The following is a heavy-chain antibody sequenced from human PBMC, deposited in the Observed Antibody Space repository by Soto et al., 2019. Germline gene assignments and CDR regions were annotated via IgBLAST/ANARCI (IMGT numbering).Heavy chain of an antibody. CDR2: IYTSGST. CDR1: GGSISSYY. Sequence: SETLSLTCTVSGGSISSYYWSWIRQPAGKGLEWIGRIYTSGSTNYNPSLKSRVTMSVDTSKNQFSLKLSSVTAADTAVYYCARACSSNSCYDVFDYWSQGTLVTVS. V-gene: IGHV4-4*07. CDR3: ARACSSNSCYDVFDY. J-gene: IGHJ4*02. D-gene: IGHD2-2*01.